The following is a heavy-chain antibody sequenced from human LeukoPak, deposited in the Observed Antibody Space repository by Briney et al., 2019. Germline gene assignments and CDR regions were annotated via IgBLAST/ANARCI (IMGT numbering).Heavy chain of an antibody. CDR3: ARGAPKRSQLLDAFDI. J-gene: IGHJ3*02. CDR1: GGSISSSNW. D-gene: IGHD2-2*01. Sequence: SGTLSLTCAVSGGSISSSNWWSWVRQPPGKGLEWIGEIYHSGSTNYNPPLKSRVTISVDKSKNQFSLKLSSVTAADTAVYYCARGAPKRSQLLDAFDIWGQGTMVTVSS. V-gene: IGHV4-4*02. CDR2: IYHSGST.